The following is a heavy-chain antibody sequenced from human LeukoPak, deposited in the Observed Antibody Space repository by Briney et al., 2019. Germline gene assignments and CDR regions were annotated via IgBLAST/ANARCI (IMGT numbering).Heavy chain of an antibody. J-gene: IGHJ6*02. CDR1: VYTFTSYY. D-gene: IGHD3-10*01. CDR3: ARDKAPGSGYYYGMDV. Sequence: ASVKVSCKASVYTFTSYYMHWVRQAPAQGLEWMGIINLSVGSTSYAQNFQGRVTMTRDTCTSTVYMELSSLRSEDTAVYYCARDKAPGSGYYYGMDVWGQGTTVTVSS. CDR2: INLSVGST. V-gene: IGHV1-46*01.